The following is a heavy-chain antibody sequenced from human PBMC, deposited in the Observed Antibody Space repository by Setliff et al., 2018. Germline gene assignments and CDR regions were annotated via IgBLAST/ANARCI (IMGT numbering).Heavy chain of an antibody. CDR3: TVYNTGSSKDAYNQNAFDI. V-gene: IGHV4-59*03. D-gene: IGHD2-8*02. CDR1: GGSISSYY. CDR2: IYYSGST. J-gene: IGHJ3*02. Sequence: SETLSLTCTVSGGSISSYYWSWIRQPPGKGLEWIGYIYYSGSTNYNPSLKSRVTISVDTSKNQFSLKLSSVAAADTALYYCTVYNTGSSKDAYNQNAFDIWGRGTMVTVSS.